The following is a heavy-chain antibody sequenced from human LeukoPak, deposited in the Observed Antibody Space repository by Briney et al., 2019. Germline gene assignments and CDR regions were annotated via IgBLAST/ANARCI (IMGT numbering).Heavy chain of an antibody. J-gene: IGHJ4*02. CDR1: GYTFTNYY. D-gene: IGHD3-22*01. CDR2: INPSDGST. Sequence: ASVTVSFKASGYTFTNYYMHWVRQAPGQGLEWMGIINPSDGSTSYAQKFQGRVTMTRDMSTSTVYMELSSLRSEDTAVYYCAREGYYYDSSGYEGGYFDYWGQGTLVTVSS. CDR3: AREGYYYDSSGYEGGYFDY. V-gene: IGHV1-46*01.